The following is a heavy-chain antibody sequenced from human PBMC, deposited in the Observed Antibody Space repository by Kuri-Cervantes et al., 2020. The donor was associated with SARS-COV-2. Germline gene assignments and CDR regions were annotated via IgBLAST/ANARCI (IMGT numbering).Heavy chain of an antibody. Sequence: ASVKVSCKASGYTFTSYAMHWVRQAPGQRLEWMGWSNAGNGNTKYSQEFQGRVTITRDTSASTAYMELSSLRSEDTAVYYCCTPRTTGAFDIWGQGTMVTVSS. CDR3: CTPRTTGAFDI. D-gene: IGHD1-7*01. J-gene: IGHJ3*02. CDR2: SNAGNGNT. V-gene: IGHV1-3*02. CDR1: GYTFTSYA.